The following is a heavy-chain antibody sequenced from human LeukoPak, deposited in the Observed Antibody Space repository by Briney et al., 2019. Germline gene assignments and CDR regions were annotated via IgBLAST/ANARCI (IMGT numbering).Heavy chain of an antibody. CDR1: GRSLSSYY. D-gene: IGHD3-10*01. Sequence: PSETLSLTCTVSGRSLSSYYWSWIRQPPGKGLEWIGYIYYSGSTNYNPSLKSRVTISVDTSKNQFSLKLSSVTAADTAVYYCARDPYGSGFMDVWGQGTTVTVSS. J-gene: IGHJ6*02. V-gene: IGHV4-59*01. CDR2: IYYSGST. CDR3: ARDPYGSGFMDV.